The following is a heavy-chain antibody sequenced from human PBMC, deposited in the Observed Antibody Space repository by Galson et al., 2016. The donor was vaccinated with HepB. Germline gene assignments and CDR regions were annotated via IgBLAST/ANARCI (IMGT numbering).Heavy chain of an antibody. CDR2: IYYGEST. Sequence: SETLSLTCTVSGASISSSTYYWGWVRQPPGKGLEWIGSIYYGESTYYNESLKSRVTISADTSKNHFSLKLNSVTAADTAVYFCKGYSGNFLYYFDYWGQGALIIVSS. J-gene: IGHJ4*02. V-gene: IGHV4-39*02. CDR1: GASISSSTYY. D-gene: IGHD5-18*01. CDR3: KGYSGNFLYYFDY.